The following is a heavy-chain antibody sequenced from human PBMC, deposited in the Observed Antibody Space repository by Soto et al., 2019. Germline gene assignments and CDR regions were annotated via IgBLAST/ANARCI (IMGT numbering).Heavy chain of an antibody. CDR2: ISYHGSNT. Sequence: QVQLVESGGAVVQPGRSLRLSCAASGFTFSSSAMHWVRQAPGKGLEWVAFISYHGSNTYYADSVKGRFTISRDNSEKRLYLQINSLRPDDTAVYYCATMGPYRSDSDYDFDYWGQGTLVTVSS. D-gene: IGHD6-19*01. CDR1: GFTFSSSA. CDR3: ATMGPYRSDSDYDFDY. J-gene: IGHJ4*02. V-gene: IGHV3-30-3*01.